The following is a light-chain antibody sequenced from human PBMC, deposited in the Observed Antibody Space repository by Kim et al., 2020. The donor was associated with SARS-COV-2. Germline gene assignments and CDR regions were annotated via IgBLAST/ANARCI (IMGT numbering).Light chain of an antibody. V-gene: IGKV4-1*01. CDR3: QEYDSTRHMYT. CDR2: WTS. CDR1: QSVLYNTNNKNY. Sequence: DIVMTQSPDSLAVSLGERATINCKSSQSVLYNTNNKNYLAWYQQKPGQPPKLLIYWTSIRESGVPDRFSGSGSGKDFTLILSSLQAEDVAVYYWQEYDSTRHMYTVGQGTKLEI. J-gene: IGKJ2*01.